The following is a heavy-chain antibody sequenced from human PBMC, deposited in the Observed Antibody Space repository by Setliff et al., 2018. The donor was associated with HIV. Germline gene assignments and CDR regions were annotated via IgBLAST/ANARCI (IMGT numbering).Heavy chain of an antibody. J-gene: IGHJ4*02. CDR1: FSPFPPSF. V-gene: IGHV1-18*01. CDR3: ARGAEDLAINPPSFDYYFDY. CDR2: INTHSGYT. Sequence: SFPSSFSPFPPSFISWVRQAPGQGLEFMGWINTHSGYTNYAQNVQGRVTVTMDTSTSTVYMDLSSLRSDDTALYFCARGAEDLAINPPSFDYYFDYWGQGTRVTVSS. D-gene: IGHD3-9*01.